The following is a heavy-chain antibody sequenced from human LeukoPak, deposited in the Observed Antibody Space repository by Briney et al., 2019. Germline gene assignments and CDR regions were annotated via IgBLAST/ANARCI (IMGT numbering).Heavy chain of an antibody. CDR2: ISHSGST. V-gene: IGHV4-34*01. Sequence: SETLSLTCAVSGGSVSGYYWSWIRQPPGKGPEWIGKISHSGSTNYNPSLKSRVTISVDTSTNQFSLILSSVTAADTAVYYCARSANAFDIWGQGTMVTVSS. CDR3: ARSANAFDI. CDR1: GGSVSGYY. J-gene: IGHJ3*02.